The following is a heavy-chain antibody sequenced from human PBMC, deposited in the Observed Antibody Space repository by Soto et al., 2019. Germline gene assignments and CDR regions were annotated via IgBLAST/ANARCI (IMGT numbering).Heavy chain of an antibody. CDR1: GYTFTRYG. V-gene: IGHV1-18*04. Sequence: GASVKVSCKASGYTFTRYGISWVRQAPGQGREWMGWISAYNGNTNYAQKRQRRVTMTTDTSTSTAYMERRSLRSDDTAVCYCARSSAGVFGIIIEGSTSLAPWGQGSLVTVS. J-gene: IGHJ5*02. D-gene: IGHD1-26*01. CDR3: ARSSAGVFGIIIEGSTSLAP. CDR2: ISAYNGNT.